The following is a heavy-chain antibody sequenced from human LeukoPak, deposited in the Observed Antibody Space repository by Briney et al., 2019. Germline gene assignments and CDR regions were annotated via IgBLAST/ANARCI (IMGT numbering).Heavy chain of an antibody. CDR1: GGTFSSYA. J-gene: IGHJ6*03. CDR2: IIPIFGTA. V-gene: IGHV1-69*13. D-gene: IGHD3-10*01. CDR3: ARGPGYYDYYYYMDV. Sequence: SVKVSCKASGGTFSSYAISWVRQAPGQGLEWMGGIIPIFGTANYAQKFQGRVTITADESTSTAYMELSSLRSEDTAVYYCARGPGYYDYYYYMDVWGKGTTVTVSS.